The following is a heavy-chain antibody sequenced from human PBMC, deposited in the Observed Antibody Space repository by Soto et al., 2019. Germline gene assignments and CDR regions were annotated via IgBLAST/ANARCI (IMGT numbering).Heavy chain of an antibody. J-gene: IGHJ5*02. CDR2: IYPSDSDT. CDR3: ARHGFYGDYSSNYFDP. D-gene: IGHD4-17*01. CDR1: GYSFTYYW. Sequence: PGESLKISCKGSGYSFTYYWIAWVRQMPVKGLEYMGIIYPSDSDTRYSPSFQGQVTISADKSINTAYLQWSSLKASDTAMYYCARHGFYGDYSSNYFDPWGQGTLVTVSS. V-gene: IGHV5-51*01.